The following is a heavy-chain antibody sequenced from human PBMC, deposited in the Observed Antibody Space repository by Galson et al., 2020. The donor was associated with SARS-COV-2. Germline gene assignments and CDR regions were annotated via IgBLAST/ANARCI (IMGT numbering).Heavy chain of an antibody. V-gene: IGHV1-24*01. CDR2: FDPEDGET. CDR3: ATTVAARRVSWFDP. CDR1: GYTLTELS. Sequence: ASVKVSCKVSGYTLTELSMHWVRQAPGKGLEWMGGFDPEDGETIYAQKFQGRVTMTEDTSTDTAYMELSSLRSEDTAVYYCATTVAARRVSWFDPWCQGTLVTVSS. J-gene: IGHJ5*02. D-gene: IGHD6-6*01.